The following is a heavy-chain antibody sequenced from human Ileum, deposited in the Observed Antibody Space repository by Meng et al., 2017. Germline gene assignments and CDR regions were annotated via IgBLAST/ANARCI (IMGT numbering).Heavy chain of an antibody. J-gene: IGHJ4*02. D-gene: IGHD2-2*02. Sequence: QLLESGGGLVQPGGSLRLSCTGSGFTFADYAINWVRLAPGKGLEWVSAISGNGAAKLYADSAKGRFTISRDNSKNSIYMEMYTLRVEDTAIYYCARWTYHYDFLGQGTLVTVSS. V-gene: IGHV3-23*01. CDR3: ARWTYHYDF. CDR2: ISGNGAAK. CDR1: GFTFADYA.